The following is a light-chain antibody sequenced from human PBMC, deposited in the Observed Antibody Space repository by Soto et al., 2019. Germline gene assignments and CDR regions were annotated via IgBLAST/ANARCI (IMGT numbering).Light chain of an antibody. V-gene: IGLV2-23*02. CDR3: FSYAGSDTFVV. Sequence: QPASVSGSPGQSITISCTGTSSDVGNYNLVSWFQHHPGKAPKLMIYEVNKRPSGVSNRFSGSRSGNTASLTISGLQGEDEADYHCFSYAGSDTFVVFGGGTKLTVL. CDR1: SSDVGNYNL. J-gene: IGLJ2*01. CDR2: EVN.